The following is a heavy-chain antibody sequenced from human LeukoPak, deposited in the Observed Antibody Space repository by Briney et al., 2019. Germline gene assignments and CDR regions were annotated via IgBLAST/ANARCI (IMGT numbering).Heavy chain of an antibody. V-gene: IGHV5-51*01. J-gene: IGHJ4*02. CDR3: ARPYCSSTSCYSFPY. Sequence: GESLKICCKGSGYSFTSYWIGWVRQMPGKGLEWMGIIYPGDSDTRYSPSFQGQVTISADKSISTAYLQWSSLKASDTAMYYCARPYCSSTSCYSFPYWGQGTLVTVSS. CDR2: IYPGDSDT. CDR1: GYSFTSYW. D-gene: IGHD2-2*01.